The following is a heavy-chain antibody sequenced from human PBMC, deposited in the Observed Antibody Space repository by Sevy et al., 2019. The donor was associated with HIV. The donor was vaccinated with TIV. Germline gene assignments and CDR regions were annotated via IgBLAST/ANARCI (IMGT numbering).Heavy chain of an antibody. Sequence: GGSLRLSCAASGFTFSSYSMNWVRQAPGKGLEWVSSISSSSSYIYYADSVKGRFTISRDNAKNSLYLQMNSLRAEDTAVYYCARAFNGGNSYDYWGQGTLVTVSS. D-gene: IGHD2-21*02. J-gene: IGHJ4*02. CDR1: GFTFSSYS. CDR2: ISSSSSYI. CDR3: ARAFNGGNSYDY. V-gene: IGHV3-21*01.